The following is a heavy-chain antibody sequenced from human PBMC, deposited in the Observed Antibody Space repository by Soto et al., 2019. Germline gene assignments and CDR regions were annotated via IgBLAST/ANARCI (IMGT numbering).Heavy chain of an antibody. V-gene: IGHV6-1*01. CDR2: TYYRSEWDN. D-gene: IGHD3-10*01. J-gene: IGHJ5*02. Sequence: QTLSLTVAISVDSVSNNNASWTCIRQSPSRGLEWLGRTYYRSEWDNDYAVSVKSRISINPDTSKNQFSLQLNSVTPDDTAVYYCARTSWAGSGMENWFDPWGQGTLVTVSS. CDR3: ARTSWAGSGMENWFDP. CDR1: VDSVSNNNAS.